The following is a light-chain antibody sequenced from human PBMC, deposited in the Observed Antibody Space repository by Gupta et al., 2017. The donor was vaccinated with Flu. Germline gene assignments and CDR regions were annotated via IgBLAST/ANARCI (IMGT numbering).Light chain of an antibody. Sequence: DIQMTQSPSSVSASVGDRVTLSCRASQGVGSWLAWYQQSPGKAPKLLVYGTSHLQDGVPSRFSGRRSGTDFTLTISSRQPEDFATYYCQQADSFPRTFGQGTKVEIK. J-gene: IGKJ1*01. CDR3: QQADSFPRT. V-gene: IGKV1-12*01. CDR2: GTS. CDR1: QGVGSW.